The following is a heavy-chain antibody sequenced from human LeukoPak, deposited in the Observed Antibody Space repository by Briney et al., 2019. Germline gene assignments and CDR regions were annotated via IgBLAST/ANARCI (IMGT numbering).Heavy chain of an antibody. J-gene: IGHJ2*01. CDR2: ITGSGTTI. V-gene: IGHV3-48*02. D-gene: IGHD6-19*01. Sequence: GGSLRLSCAASGFTFSGYSLNWVRQAPGKGLEWVSYITGSGTTIYYADSVKGRFTISRDNAKNSLYLQMNSLTDEDTAVYYCARDARYSSGWSHWYFDLLGRGTLVTVSS. CDR1: GFTFSGYS. CDR3: ARDARYSSGWSHWYFDL.